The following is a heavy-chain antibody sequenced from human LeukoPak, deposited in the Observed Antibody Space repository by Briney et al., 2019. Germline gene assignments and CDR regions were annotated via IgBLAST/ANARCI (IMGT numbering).Heavy chain of an antibody. V-gene: IGHV3-30*03. CDR2: ISYDGDKQ. Sequence: PGGSLRLSCAASGFIFSTYGMHWVRQAPGKGLEWVAIISYDGDKQFYSDSVRARFTISRDNSKSTVYLQMNSLRAEDTAVYYCARGLGGTGDHWGQGTLVTVSS. CDR1: GFIFSTYG. J-gene: IGHJ4*02. D-gene: IGHD3-10*01. CDR3: ARGLGGTGDH.